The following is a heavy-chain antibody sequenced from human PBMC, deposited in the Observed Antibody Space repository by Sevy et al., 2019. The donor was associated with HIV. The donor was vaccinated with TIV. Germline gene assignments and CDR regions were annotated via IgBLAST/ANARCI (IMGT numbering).Heavy chain of an antibody. CDR3: ASDRDGSGSSGGYGMDV. Sequence: GGSLRLSCVASGFTFSTWSMNWVRQAPGKGLEWVSLISSSSNYIYYADSVKGRFTISGDNAKHSLYLQMNSLRAEDTAVYYCASDRDGSGSSGGYGMDVWGQGTTVTVSS. J-gene: IGHJ6*02. CDR2: ISSSSNYI. CDR1: GFTFSTWS. V-gene: IGHV3-21*01. D-gene: IGHD3-10*01.